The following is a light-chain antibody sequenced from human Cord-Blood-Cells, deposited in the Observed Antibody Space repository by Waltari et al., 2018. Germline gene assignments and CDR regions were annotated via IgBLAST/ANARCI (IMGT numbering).Light chain of an antibody. Sequence: EIVMTQSPATLSVSPGERATLSCRASRSVSSNIALYQQKPGQAPRLLIYGASTRATCIPAMFSGSGSGTEFTLTISSLQSEDFAVYYCQQYNNWPLTFGGGTKVEIK. CDR1: RSVSSN. CDR3: QQYNNWPLT. CDR2: GAS. J-gene: IGKJ4*01. V-gene: IGKV3-15*01.